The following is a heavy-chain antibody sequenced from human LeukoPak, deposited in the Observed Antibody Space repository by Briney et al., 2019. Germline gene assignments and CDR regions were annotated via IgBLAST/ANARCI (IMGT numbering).Heavy chain of an antibody. CDR1: GFTFSSYG. J-gene: IGHJ4*02. Sequence: GGSLRLSCAASGFTFSSYGMSWVRQAPGKGLEWVSAISGSGGSTYYADSVKGRFTISRDNSKNTLYLQMNSLRAEDTAVYYCAKNRYSGYDPYFDYWGQGTLVTVSS. CDR3: AKNRYSGYDPYFDY. D-gene: IGHD5-12*01. V-gene: IGHV3-23*01. CDR2: ISGSGGST.